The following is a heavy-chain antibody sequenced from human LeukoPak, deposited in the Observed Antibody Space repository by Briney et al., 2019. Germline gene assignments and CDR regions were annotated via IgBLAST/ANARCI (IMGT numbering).Heavy chain of an antibody. CDR1: GYTFTGYY. J-gene: IGHJ4*02. Sequence: ASVTVSCKASGYTFTGYYMHWVRQAPGQGLEWMGWINPNSGGRNYSQEFQGRVTMTRDTSISTAYMELSRLTSDDTAVYYCARSPIAAAGTVDYWGQGTLVTVSS. V-gene: IGHV1-2*02. CDR3: ARSPIAAAGTVDY. CDR2: INPNSGGR. D-gene: IGHD6-13*01.